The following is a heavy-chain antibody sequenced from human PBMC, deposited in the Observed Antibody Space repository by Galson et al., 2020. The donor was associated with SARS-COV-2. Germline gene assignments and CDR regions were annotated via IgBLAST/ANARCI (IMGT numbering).Heavy chain of an antibody. Sequence: ASVTVSCKVSGYTLTELYMHWVRHAPGKGLEWLGGFNPEDGETIYAQKFQGRVTMTEDTSTDTAYMELSSLRSEDTAVEYCATGSGSGNNNWLVPGGQGSLVTVSS. CDR3: ATGSGSGNNNWLVP. D-gene: IGHD3-10*01. J-gene: IGHJ5*02. CDR2: FNPEDGET. V-gene: IGHV1-24*01. CDR1: GYTLTELY.